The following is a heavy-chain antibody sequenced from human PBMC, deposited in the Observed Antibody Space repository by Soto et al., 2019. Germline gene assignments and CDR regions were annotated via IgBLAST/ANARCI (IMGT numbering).Heavy chain of an antibody. Sequence: PSETLSLTCTVSGGSISSSSYYWGWIRQPPGKGLEWIGSIYYSGSTYYNPSLKSRVTISVDTSKNQFSLKLSSVTAADTAVYYCARLRSSSHLDAFDIRGQGTMVTVSS. CDR1: GGSISSSSYY. D-gene: IGHD2-15*01. V-gene: IGHV4-39*01. CDR2: IYYSGST. J-gene: IGHJ3*02. CDR3: ARLRSSSHLDAFDI.